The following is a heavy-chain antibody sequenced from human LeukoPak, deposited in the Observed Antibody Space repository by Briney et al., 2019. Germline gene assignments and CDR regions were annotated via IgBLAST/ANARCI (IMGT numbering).Heavy chain of an antibody. V-gene: IGHV3-23*01. CDR2: IGNSGGPT. CDR3: AKSGPNYFHY. Sequence: GGSLRLSCVASAFIFSSYGMSWVRQAPGKGLEWVSTIGNSGGPTYYADSVKGRFTISRDNSKNTLYLQMNSLRAEDTAVYYCAKSGPNYFHYWGQGTLVTVSS. J-gene: IGHJ4*02. CDR1: AFIFSSYG.